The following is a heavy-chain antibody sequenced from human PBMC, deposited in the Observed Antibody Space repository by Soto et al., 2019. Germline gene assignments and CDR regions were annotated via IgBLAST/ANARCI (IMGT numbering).Heavy chain of an antibody. CDR3: ARDPLRFLEWLSLDY. J-gene: IGHJ4*02. CDR2: INAGNGNT. V-gene: IGHV1-3*01. Sequence: ASVKVSCKASGYTFTSYAMHWVRQAPGQRLEWMGWINAGNGNTKYSQKFQGRVTITRDTSASTAYMELSSLRSEDTAVYYCARDPLRFLEWLSLDYWGQGTLVTVSS. D-gene: IGHD3-3*01. CDR1: GYTFTSYA.